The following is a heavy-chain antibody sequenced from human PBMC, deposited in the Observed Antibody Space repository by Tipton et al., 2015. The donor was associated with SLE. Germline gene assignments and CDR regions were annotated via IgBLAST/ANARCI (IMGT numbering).Heavy chain of an antibody. CDR1: GGSISSSNHY. Sequence: TLSLTCTVSGGSISSSNHYWGWIRQPPGKGLEWIGGIYYTGSPYYNPSLESRVTISVDTSENQFSLNLSSVTAADTAVYYCARHQSSGPEPYYWGQGTLVTVSS. CDR3: ARHQSSGPEPYY. CDR2: IYYTGSP. V-gene: IGHV4-39*07. J-gene: IGHJ4*02. D-gene: IGHD6-19*01.